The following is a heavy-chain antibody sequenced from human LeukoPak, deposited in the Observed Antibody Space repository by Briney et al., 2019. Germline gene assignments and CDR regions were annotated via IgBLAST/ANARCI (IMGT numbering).Heavy chain of an antibody. CDR1: GFTFSSYS. J-gene: IGHJ6*03. D-gene: IGHD1/OR15-1a*01. V-gene: IGHV3-48*04. CDR3: ARVPWNNMDV. CDR2: ISSSSSTI. Sequence: GGSLRLSCAASGFTFSSYSMNWVRQAPGKGLEWVSYISSSSSTIYYADSVKGRFTISRDNAKNSLYLQMNSLRAEDTAVYYCARVPWNNMDVWGKETTVTVSS.